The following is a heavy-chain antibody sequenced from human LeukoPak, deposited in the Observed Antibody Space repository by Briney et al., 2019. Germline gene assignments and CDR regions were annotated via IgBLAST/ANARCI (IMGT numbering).Heavy chain of an antibody. Sequence: RASVKVSCRASGYSFHTYDITWVRQAPGQGLEWMGWIRSQNGATNYAQKLQGRVTMTTDASTSTVHMELRSLRSDDTAVYYWARVGRSGSPGAFDIWGQGTMVIVSA. CDR2: IRSQNGAT. V-gene: IGHV1-18*01. D-gene: IGHD1-26*01. J-gene: IGHJ3*02. CDR3: ARVGRSGSPGAFDI. CDR1: GYSFHTYD.